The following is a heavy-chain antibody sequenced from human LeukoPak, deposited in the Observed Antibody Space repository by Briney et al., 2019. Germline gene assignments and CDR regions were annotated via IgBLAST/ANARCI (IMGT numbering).Heavy chain of an antibody. V-gene: IGHV1-2*02. J-gene: IGHJ3*02. CDR3: AREDCSTTTCLKAFDI. Sequence: GASVKVSCEASGYTFTGYYMHWVRQAPGQGLEWMGWINPNSGGTSYAQKFQGRVTMTRDTSISTAYMELSRLRSDDTAVYYCAREDCSTTTCLKAFDIWGQGTMVTVS. D-gene: IGHD2-2*01. CDR2: INPNSGGT. CDR1: GYTFTGYY.